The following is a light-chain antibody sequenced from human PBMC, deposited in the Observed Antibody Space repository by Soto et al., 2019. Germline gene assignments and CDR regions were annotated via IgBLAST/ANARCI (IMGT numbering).Light chain of an antibody. CDR2: AAT. CDR1: QTFNNY. Sequence: DIQMPQSPSSLSASVGDTVSITCRAGQTFNNYLNWYQHKPGKVPKLLLYAATALQSGVPSRFSASASGTDFTLTIINVQPEDCGTYYCQQSYTSQQTFGQGTKLEI. J-gene: IGKJ2*01. CDR3: QQSYTSQQT. V-gene: IGKV1-39*01.